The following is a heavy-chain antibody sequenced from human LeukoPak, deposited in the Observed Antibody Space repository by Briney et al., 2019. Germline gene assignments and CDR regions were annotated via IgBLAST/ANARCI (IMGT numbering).Heavy chain of an antibody. CDR1: GFTSSSHW. CDR2: IKSDGTYS. CDR3: VRDDDYYSVDY. J-gene: IGHJ4*02. D-gene: IGHD4/OR15-4a*01. Sequence: GGSLRLSCAASGFTSSSHWMHWVRQAPGKGLVCVARIKSDGTYSDYGGAVRGRFTISRDNAKDTLYLQMNSLRAEDTAIYYCVRDDDYYSVDYWGQGTLVTVSS. V-gene: IGHV3-74*01.